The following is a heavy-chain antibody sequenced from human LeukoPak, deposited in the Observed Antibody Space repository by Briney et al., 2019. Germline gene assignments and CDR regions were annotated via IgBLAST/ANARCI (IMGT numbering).Heavy chain of an antibody. Sequence: GESLKISCKGSGYSFTSYWIGWVRQMPGKGLEWMGIIYPGDSDTRYSPSFQGQVTISADKSISTAYLQWSSLKASDTAMYYCVRSKDIVVVPAALDYWGQGTLVTVSS. D-gene: IGHD2-2*01. J-gene: IGHJ4*02. CDR2: IYPGDSDT. CDR1: GYSFTSYW. CDR3: VRSKDIVVVPAALDY. V-gene: IGHV5-51*01.